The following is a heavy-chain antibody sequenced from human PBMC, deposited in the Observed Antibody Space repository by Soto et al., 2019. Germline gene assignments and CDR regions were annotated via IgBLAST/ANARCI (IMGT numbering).Heavy chain of an antibody. CDR3: ARDQGALRYGMDV. J-gene: IGHJ6*02. V-gene: IGHV4-59*01. CDR1: GGSISSYY. Sequence: QVQLQESGPGLVKRSETLSLACTVSGGSISSYYWSWIREPPGKGLEWIWYVYYSGRTHYNPSLKSRVTRSVDTSKNHFSLKLSSVTAADTAVYDCARDQGALRYGMDVWGQGTTVTVSS. D-gene: IGHD1-26*01. CDR2: VYYSGRT.